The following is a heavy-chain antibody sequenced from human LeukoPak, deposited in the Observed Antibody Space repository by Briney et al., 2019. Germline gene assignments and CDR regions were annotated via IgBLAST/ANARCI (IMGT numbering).Heavy chain of an antibody. CDR2: ISSSGSTI. J-gene: IGHJ5*02. Sequence: GGSLRLSCAASGFTFSDYYMSWIRQAPGKGLEWVSYISSSGSTIYYADSVKGRFTISRDNAKNSLYLQMNSLRAEDTAVYYCARGLSGGIAAAGLEDWFDPWGQGTLVTVSS. V-gene: IGHV3-11*04. CDR1: GFTFSDYY. CDR3: ARGLSGGIAAAGLEDWFDP. D-gene: IGHD6-13*01.